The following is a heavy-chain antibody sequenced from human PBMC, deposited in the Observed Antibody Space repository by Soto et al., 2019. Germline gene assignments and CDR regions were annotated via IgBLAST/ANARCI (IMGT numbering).Heavy chain of an antibody. J-gene: IGHJ6*02. Sequence: SETLSLTCTVSGGSISSYYWSWLRQPPGKGLEWIGYIYYSGSTNYNPSLKSRVTISVDTSKNQFSLKLSSVTAADTAVYYCARDDSSSLSGMGVWGQGTTVTVSS. CDR2: IYYSGST. V-gene: IGHV4-59*01. CDR1: GGSISSYY. D-gene: IGHD6-6*01. CDR3: ARDDSSSLSGMGV.